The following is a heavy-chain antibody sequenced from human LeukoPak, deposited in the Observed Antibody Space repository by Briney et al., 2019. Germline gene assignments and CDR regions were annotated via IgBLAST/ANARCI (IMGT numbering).Heavy chain of an antibody. CDR2: ISSSGSTI. V-gene: IGHV3-48*04. CDR1: GFTFSSYP. CDR3: ASSDSSGYYYEGGFDY. D-gene: IGHD3-22*01. J-gene: IGHJ4*02. Sequence: GGSLRLSCAASGFTFSSYPMSWVRQAPGKGLEWVSYISSSGSTIYYADSMKGRFTISRDNAKNSLYLQMNSLRAEDTAVYYCASSDSSGYYYEGGFDYWGQGTLVTVSS.